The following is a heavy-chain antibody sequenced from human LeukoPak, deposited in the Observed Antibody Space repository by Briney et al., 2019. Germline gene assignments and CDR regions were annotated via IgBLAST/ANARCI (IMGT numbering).Heavy chain of an antibody. CDR1: GGSFTSCW. J-gene: IGHJ4*02. Sequence: EALMIFCRAAGGSFTSCWIRCGRQMPREGLVWRGRINPSDCYTNYSPSFQGHVTISADKSISTAYLQWSSLKAADTAMYYCARHGGYSYGNHDYGGQGTLVTVPS. D-gene: IGHD5-18*01. CDR2: INPSDCYT. V-gene: IGHV5-10-1*01. CDR3: ARHGGYSYGNHDY.